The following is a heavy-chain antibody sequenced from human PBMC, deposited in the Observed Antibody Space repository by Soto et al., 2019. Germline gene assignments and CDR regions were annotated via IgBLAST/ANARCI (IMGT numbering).Heavy chain of an antibody. CDR1: GGSISSYY. J-gene: IGHJ3*02. CDR3: ASRSGSYAFDI. D-gene: IGHD3-3*01. CDR2: IYYSGST. V-gene: IGHV4-59*08. Sequence: SETLSLTCTVSGGSISSYYWSWIRQPPGKGLEWIGYIYYSGSTNYNPSLKSRVTISVDTSKNQFSLKLSSVTAADSAVYYCASRSGSYAFDIWGQGTMVSVSS.